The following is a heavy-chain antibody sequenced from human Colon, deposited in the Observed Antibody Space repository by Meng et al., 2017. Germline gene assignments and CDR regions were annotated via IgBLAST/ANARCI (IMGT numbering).Heavy chain of an antibody. D-gene: IGHD4-23*01. CDR2: IRSKTDGETT. J-gene: IGHJ4*02. CDR1: GMSFTDAW. CDR3: TTDPGGRWPDS. Sequence: GESLKISCEVFGMSFTDAWMTWVRQAPGKGLEWVGRIRSKTDGETTEYAAPVKGRFSNPRDESKKTLYLRMNSLTTEDTAVYYCTTDPGGRWPDSWGQGTLATVSS. V-gene: IGHV3-15*01.